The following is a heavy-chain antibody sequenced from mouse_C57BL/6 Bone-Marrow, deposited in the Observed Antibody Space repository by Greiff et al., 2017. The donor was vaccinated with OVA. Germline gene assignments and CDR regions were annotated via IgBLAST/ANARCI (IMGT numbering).Heavy chain of an antibody. Sequence: EVQLQQSGAELVRPGASVKLSCTASGFNIKDDYMHWVKQRPEQGLEWIGWIDPENGDTEYASKFQGKATITADTSSNTAYLQLSSLTSEDTAVYYCTTSLRFAYWGQGTLVTVSA. CDR2: IDPENGDT. V-gene: IGHV14-4*01. CDR1: GFNIKDDY. CDR3: TTSLRFAY. J-gene: IGHJ3*01.